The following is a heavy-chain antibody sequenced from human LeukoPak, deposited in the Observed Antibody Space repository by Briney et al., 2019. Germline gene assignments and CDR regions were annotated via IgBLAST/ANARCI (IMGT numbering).Heavy chain of an antibody. D-gene: IGHD2-15*01. J-gene: IGHJ3*01. CDR2: MYSGGST. CDR1: GFTVRSNY. V-gene: IGHV3-53*01. CDR3: ARDRYCSGGSCYGDAFDL. Sequence: GGSLRLSCTASGFTVRSNYMSWVRQSPRKGLEWVSIMYSGGSTDYADSVKGRFIISRDHSKNALYLQMNSLRAEDTAVYYCARDRYCSGGSCYGDAFDLWGQGTMVTVSS.